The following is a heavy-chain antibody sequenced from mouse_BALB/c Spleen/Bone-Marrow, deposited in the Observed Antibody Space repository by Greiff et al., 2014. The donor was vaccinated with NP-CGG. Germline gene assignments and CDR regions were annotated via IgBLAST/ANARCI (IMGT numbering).Heavy chain of an antibody. CDR2: IYPSDSYT. J-gene: IGHJ2*01. CDR3: TRSYGSSYEYYFDY. V-gene: IGHV1-69*02. CDR1: GYTFTSYW. Sequence: QVQLQQSGAELVRPGASVKLSCKASGYTFTSYWINWMKQRPGQGLEWIGNIYPSDSYTNYNQQFKDKATLTVDKSSSTAYMQLSSPTSEDSAVYYCTRSYGSSYEYYFDYWGQGTTLTVSS. D-gene: IGHD1-1*01.